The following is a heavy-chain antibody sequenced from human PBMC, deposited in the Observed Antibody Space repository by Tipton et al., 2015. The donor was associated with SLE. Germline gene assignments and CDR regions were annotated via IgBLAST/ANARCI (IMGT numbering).Heavy chain of an antibody. D-gene: IGHD1-1*01. V-gene: IGHV4-38-2*02. CDR2: MHHNGST. CDR1: LYSIGSGFY. J-gene: IGHJ5*01. CDR3: ATGPFDF. Sequence: TLSLTRTVSLYSIGSGFYWDWVRQAPGKGLEWVATMHHNGSTYYNSSLRSRVAVSMDTSRNQFSLRLKSVTAADTAVYYCATGPFDFWGQGRLVTVSS.